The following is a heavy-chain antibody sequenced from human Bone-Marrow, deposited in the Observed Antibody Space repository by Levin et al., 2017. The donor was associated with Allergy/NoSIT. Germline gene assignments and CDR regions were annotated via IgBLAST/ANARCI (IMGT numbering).Heavy chain of an antibody. CDR1: GYIFNDYW. J-gene: IGHJ4*02. CDR3: ARVFRDPSLNALDF. D-gene: IGHD2-2*01. CDR2: IDPNDSDT. V-gene: IGHV5-51*01. Sequence: GESLKISCKGSGYIFNDYWIAWVRQMPGKGLEWMGIIDPNDSDTRYSPSFRGQVTISVDKSITTASLQWRSLKTSDTAMYYCARVFRDPSLNALDFWGQGTLVTVSS.